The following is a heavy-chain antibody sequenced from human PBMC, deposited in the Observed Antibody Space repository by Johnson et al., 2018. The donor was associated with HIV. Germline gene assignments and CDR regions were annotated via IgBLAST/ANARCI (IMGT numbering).Heavy chain of an antibody. CDR1: GFTFSSYA. CDR2: ISYDGSNK. CDR3: ASSAHDAFDI. J-gene: IGHJ3*02. D-gene: IGHD2-2*01. V-gene: IGHV3-30*04. Sequence: QVLLVESGGGVVQPGRSLRLSCAASGFTFSSYAMHWVRQAPGKGLEWVAVISYDGSNKYYADSVKGRFTISRDNSKNTLYLQMNSLRAEDTAVYYCASSAHDAFDIWGQGTMVTVSS.